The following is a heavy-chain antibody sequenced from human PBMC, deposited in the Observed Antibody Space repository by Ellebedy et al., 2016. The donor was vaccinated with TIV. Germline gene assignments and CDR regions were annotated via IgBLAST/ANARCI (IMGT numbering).Heavy chain of an antibody. J-gene: IGHJ6*02. CDR3: ARALRGVSYYYGMDV. CDR2: IIPIFGTA. CDR1: GGTFSSYA. D-gene: IGHD3-10*01. Sequence: AASVKVSCKASGGTFSSYAISWVRQAPGQGLEWMGGIIPIFGTANYAQKFQGRVTITADESTSTAYMELSSLRSEDTAVYYCARALRGVSYYYGMDVWGQGTTVTVSS. V-gene: IGHV1-69*13.